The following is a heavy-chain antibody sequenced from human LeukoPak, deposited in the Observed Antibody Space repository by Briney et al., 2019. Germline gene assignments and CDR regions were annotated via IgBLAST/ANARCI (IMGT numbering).Heavy chain of an antibody. J-gene: IGHJ6*03. CDR3: ARHRDPYYYYMDV. D-gene: IGHD2-21*01. V-gene: IGHV4-30-4*07. Sequence: SETLSLTCAVSGGSISRGGYSWSWIRQPPGKGLEWIGYFYYSGSTYYNPSLKSRVTISVDTSKNQFSLKLSSVTAADTAVYYCARHRDPYYYYMDVWGKGTTVTISS. CDR2: FYYSGST. CDR1: GGSISRGGYS.